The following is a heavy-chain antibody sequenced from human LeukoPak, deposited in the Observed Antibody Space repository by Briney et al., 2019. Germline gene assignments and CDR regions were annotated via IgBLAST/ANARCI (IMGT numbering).Heavy chain of an antibody. D-gene: IGHD3-22*01. CDR1: GFTFSSYA. J-gene: IGHJ4*02. V-gene: IGHV3-23*01. CDR3: AKDRLLRYYDSSAYPDY. Sequence: GGSLRLSCAASGFTFSSYAMSWVRQAPGKGLEWVSAISGSGGSTYYADSVKGRFTISRDNPKNTLYLQMNSLRAEDTAVYYCAKDRLLRYYDSSAYPDYWGQGTLVTVSS. CDR2: ISGSGGST.